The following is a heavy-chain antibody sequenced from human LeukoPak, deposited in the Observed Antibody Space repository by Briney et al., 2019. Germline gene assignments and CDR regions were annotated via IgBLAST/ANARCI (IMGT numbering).Heavy chain of an antibody. D-gene: IGHD6-13*01. CDR3: ARSWDSSSWYYLGY. V-gene: IGHV1-3*01. Sequence: GASVKVSCKASGYTFTSYAMHWVRQAPGQRLEWMGWINAGNGNTKYSQKFQGRVTITRDTSASTAYMELSSLRSEDRAVYYCARSWDSSSWYYLGYWGQGTLVTVSS. CDR1: GYTFTSYA. J-gene: IGHJ4*02. CDR2: INAGNGNT.